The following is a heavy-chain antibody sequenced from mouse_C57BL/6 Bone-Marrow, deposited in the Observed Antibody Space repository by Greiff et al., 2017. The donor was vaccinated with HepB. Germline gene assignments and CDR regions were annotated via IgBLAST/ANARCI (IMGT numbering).Heavy chain of an antibody. CDR1: GYTFTDYY. J-gene: IGHJ4*01. CDR3: AREAMDY. V-gene: IGHV1-76*01. CDR2: IYPGSGNT. Sequence: LVESGAELVRPGASVKLSCKASGYTFTDYYINWVKQRPGQGLEWIARIYPGSGNTYYNEKFKGKATLTAEKSSSTAYMQLSSLTSEDSAVYFCAREAMDYWGQGTSVTVSS.